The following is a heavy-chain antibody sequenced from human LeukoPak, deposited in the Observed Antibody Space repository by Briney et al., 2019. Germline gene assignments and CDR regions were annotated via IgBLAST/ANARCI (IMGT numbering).Heavy chain of an antibody. CDR1: GFTFSSYA. CDR2: ISGSGGST. J-gene: IGHJ4*02. Sequence: SGGSLRLSCAASGFTFSSYAMSWVRQAPGKVLEWVSAISGSGGSTYYADSVKGRFTISRDNSKNTLYLQMNSLRAEDTAVYYCAKARIWFRESPDYWGQGTLVTVSS. V-gene: IGHV3-23*01. D-gene: IGHD3-10*01. CDR3: AKARIWFRESPDY.